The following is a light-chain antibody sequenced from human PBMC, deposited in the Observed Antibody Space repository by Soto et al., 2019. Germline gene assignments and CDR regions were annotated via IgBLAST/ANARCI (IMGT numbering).Light chain of an antibody. Sequence: QSVLTQPASVSGSPGQSITISCTGTSSDVGSYNLVSWYQQHPGKAPKLMIYEGSKRPSGVSNRFSGSKSGNTASLTISGLQAEDEADYYCCSYACSSTLEVFGTGTKVTVL. CDR3: CSYACSSTLEV. CDR2: EGS. J-gene: IGLJ1*01. CDR1: SSDVGSYNL. V-gene: IGLV2-23*01.